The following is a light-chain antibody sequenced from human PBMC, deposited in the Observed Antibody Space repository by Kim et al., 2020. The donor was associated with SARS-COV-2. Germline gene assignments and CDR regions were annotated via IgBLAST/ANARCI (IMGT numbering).Light chain of an antibody. Sequence: SSELTPDPAVSVALGQTVRITCQGDSLRSYYASWYQQKPGQAPILVIYGRYNRPSGIPDRFSCSGSGNTASLTITGAQAEDEDDYYCNSRDNSGTHWVFGGGTQLTVL. CDR2: GRY. CDR3: NSRDNSGTHWV. V-gene: IGLV3-19*01. CDR1: SLRSYY. J-gene: IGLJ3*02.